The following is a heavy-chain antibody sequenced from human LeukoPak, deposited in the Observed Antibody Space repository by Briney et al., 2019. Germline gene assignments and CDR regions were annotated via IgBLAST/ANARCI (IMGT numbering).Heavy chain of an antibody. CDR2: IIPILGIA. J-gene: IGHJ6*02. CDR3: ATPEQLERKYGMDV. D-gene: IGHD1-1*01. Sequence: SVKVSCKASGGTFSSYAISWVRQAPGQGLEWMGRIIPILGIANYAQKFQGRITITADKSTSTAYMELSSLRSEDTAVYYCATPEQLERKYGMDVWGQGTTVTVSS. CDR1: GGTFSSYA. V-gene: IGHV1-69*04.